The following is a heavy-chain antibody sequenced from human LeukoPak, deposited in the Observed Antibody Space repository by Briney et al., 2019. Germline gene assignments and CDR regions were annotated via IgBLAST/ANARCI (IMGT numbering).Heavy chain of an antibody. CDR1: GYSFTSYW. Sequence: GESLKISCKGSGYSFTSYWIGWVRQMPGKGLEWMGIIYPGDSDTRYSSSFQGQVTISADKSISTAYLQWSSLKASDTAMYYCARRRAAAGVAVAGTGTYYFDYWGRGTLVTVSA. D-gene: IGHD6-19*01. CDR2: IYPGDSDT. J-gene: IGHJ4*02. CDR3: ARRRAAAGVAVAGTGTYYFDY. V-gene: IGHV5-51*01.